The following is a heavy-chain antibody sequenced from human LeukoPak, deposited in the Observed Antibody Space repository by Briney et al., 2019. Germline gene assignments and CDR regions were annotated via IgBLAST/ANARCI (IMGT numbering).Heavy chain of an antibody. Sequence: GASVNVSCKASGDKFIDDYMQGVPQSRGQGREVMGWNNPHSGFTNYEQKFKGRVTMTRDNGNSQAYLEVRSLPSEDTGVYYCAPSAEAYTSWWKVWGKGTLVTVSS. D-gene: IGHD3-16*01. CDR2: NNPHSGFT. CDR3: APSAEAYTSWWKV. V-gene: IGHV1-2*02. J-gene: IGHJ4*02. CDR1: GDKFIDDY.